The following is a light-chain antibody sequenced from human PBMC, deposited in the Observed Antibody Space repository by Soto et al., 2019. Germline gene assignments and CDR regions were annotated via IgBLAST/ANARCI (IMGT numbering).Light chain of an antibody. J-gene: IGKJ4*01. CDR1: QSVSSY. V-gene: IGKV3-20*01. CDR3: QQYGSSPGT. CDR2: GAS. Sequence: EIVLTQSPGTLSLSPGERATLSCRASQSVSSYLAWYQQKPGQAPRLLISGASSRATGIPDRFSGSGSGTDFTLTICSLEPEDFAVYYCQQYGSSPGTFGGGTKV.